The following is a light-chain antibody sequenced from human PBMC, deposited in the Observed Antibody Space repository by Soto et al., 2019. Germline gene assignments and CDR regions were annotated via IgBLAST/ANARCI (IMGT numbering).Light chain of an antibody. CDR2: DNN. Sequence: QSVLTQPPSVSAAPGQKVTISCSGSSSNIGNNYVSWYQQLPGTAPKLLIYDNNKRPSGIPDRFSGSKSGTSAILGITGLQTGDEADYYCGTWDSSLSAGRVFGTGTKLTVL. J-gene: IGLJ1*01. CDR1: SSNIGNNY. CDR3: GTWDSSLSAGRV. V-gene: IGLV1-51*01.